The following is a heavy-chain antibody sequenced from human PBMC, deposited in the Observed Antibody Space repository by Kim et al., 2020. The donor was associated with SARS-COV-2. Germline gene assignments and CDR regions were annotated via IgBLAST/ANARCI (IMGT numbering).Heavy chain of an antibody. CDR3: ARVGRSLYYYDSSLDY. J-gene: IGHJ4*02. CDR1: GGSISSSSYY. V-gene: IGHV4-39*01. CDR2: IYYSGSN. Sequence: SETLSLTCTVSGGSISSSSYYWGWIRQPPGKGLEWIGSIYYSGSNYYNPSLKSRVTISVDTSKNQFSLKLSSVTAADTAVYYCARVGRSLYYYDSSLDYWGQGTLVTVSS. D-gene: IGHD3-22*01.